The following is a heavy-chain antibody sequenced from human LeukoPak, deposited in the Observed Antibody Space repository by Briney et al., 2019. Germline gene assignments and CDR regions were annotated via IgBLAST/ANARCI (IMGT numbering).Heavy chain of an antibody. CDR1: GYTFTSYD. Sequence: EASVKVSCKASGYTFTSYDINWVRQATGQGLEWMGWMNPNSGNTGYAQKFQGRVTMTRNTSISTAYMELSSLRSEDTAMYYCARVYDSGSYSCPHWGQGTLVTVSS. J-gene: IGHJ4*02. CDR3: ARVYDSGSYSCPH. D-gene: IGHD3-10*01. CDR2: MNPNSGNT. V-gene: IGHV1-8*01.